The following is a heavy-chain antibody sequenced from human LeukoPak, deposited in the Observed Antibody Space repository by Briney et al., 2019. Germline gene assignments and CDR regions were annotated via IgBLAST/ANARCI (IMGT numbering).Heavy chain of an antibody. V-gene: IGHV1-2*02. CDR1: GYTFTGYY. J-gene: IGHJ6*03. CDR3: ARKGKNYYYYMDV. Sequence: ASVKVSCKASGYTFTGYYMHWVRQAPGQGLELMGWTNPNSGGTNYAQKFQGRVTMTRDTSISTAYMKLSRLRSDDTAVYYCARKGKNYYYYMDVWGKGTTVTASS. CDR2: TNPNSGGT.